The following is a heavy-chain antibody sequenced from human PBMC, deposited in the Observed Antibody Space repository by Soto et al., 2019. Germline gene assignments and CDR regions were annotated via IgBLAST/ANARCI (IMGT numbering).Heavy chain of an antibody. D-gene: IGHD3-10*01. CDR1: GYTFTNYG. CDR3: ARDPSYRPGDY. J-gene: IGHJ4*02. Sequence: QVQLVQCGTEVKSPGASVKVSCKTSGYTFTNYGFIWVRQAPGQGLELMGWISAYNGDTKLPQNFQGRLTLTTDTSTSTASMELRSLRSDDTAVYYCARDPSYRPGDYWGQGTLVTVS. V-gene: IGHV1-18*01. CDR2: ISAYNGDT.